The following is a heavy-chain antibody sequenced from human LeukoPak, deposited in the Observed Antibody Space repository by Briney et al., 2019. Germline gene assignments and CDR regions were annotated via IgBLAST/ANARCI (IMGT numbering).Heavy chain of an antibody. CDR3: ARDSSYCSSTSCPYYYYYGMDV. J-gene: IGHJ6*02. V-gene: IGHV4-31*03. CDR1: GGSISSSSYY. Sequence: SETLSLTCTVSGGSISSSSYYWSWIRQHPGKGLEWIGYIYYSGSTYYNPSLKSRVTISVDTSKNQFSLKLSSVTAADTAVYYCARDSSYCSSTSCPYYYYYGMDVWGQGTTVTVSS. D-gene: IGHD2-2*01. CDR2: IYYSGST.